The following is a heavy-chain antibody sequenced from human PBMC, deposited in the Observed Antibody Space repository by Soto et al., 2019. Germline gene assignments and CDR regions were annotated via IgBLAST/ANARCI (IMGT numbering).Heavy chain of an antibody. CDR2: ISSTGNTI. CDR3: ASPMVTAPNDAFDV. CDR1: GFTFSGYE. V-gene: IGHV3-48*03. J-gene: IGHJ3*01. Sequence: GGSLRLSCAASGFTFSGYEMNWVRQAPGKGLEWISYISSTGNTIYYADSVKGRFTISRDNAKNSLYLQMNSLRAEDTSVYYCASPMVTAPNDAFDVWGQGTMGTVSS. D-gene: IGHD2-21*02.